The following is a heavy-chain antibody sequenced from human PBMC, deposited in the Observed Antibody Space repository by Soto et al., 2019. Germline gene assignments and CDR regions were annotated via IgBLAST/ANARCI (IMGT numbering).Heavy chain of an antibody. CDR1: GFSFSSYS. Sequence: GGSLRLSCAASGFSFSSYSMNWVRQAPGKGLEWVSSISSSSSYIYYADSVKGRFTISRDNAKNSLYLQMNSLRAEDTAVYYCAVLSFYSDSSGYYSDYWGQGTLVTVSS. V-gene: IGHV3-21*01. CDR2: ISSSSSYI. D-gene: IGHD3-22*01. CDR3: AVLSFYSDSSGYYSDY. J-gene: IGHJ4*02.